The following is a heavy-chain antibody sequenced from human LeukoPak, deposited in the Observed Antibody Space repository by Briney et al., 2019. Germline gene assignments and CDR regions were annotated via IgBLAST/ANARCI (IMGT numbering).Heavy chain of an antibody. Sequence: SETLSLTCAVYGGSFSGYYWSWIRQPPGKGLEWIGEINHSGSTNYNPSLKSRVTISVDTSKNQFSLKLSSVTAADTAVYYCAKDPPYSIHYFDYWGQGTLVAVSS. V-gene: IGHV4-34*01. CDR1: GGSFSGYY. D-gene: IGHD6-13*01. CDR3: AKDPPYSIHYFDY. CDR2: INHSGST. J-gene: IGHJ4*02.